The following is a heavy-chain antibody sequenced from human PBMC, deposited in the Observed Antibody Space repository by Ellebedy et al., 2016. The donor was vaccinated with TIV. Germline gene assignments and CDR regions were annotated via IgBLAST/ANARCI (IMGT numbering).Heavy chain of an antibody. J-gene: IGHJ4*02. V-gene: IGHV5-10-1*01. CDR3: ARWWSKRGGDNNGVY. CDR2: IDPSDPSGSYT. CDR1: GSSFIHYW. D-gene: IGHD2-15*01. Sequence: GESLKISXKGSGSSFIHYWISWVRQMPGKGLEWMGRIDPSDPSGSYTNYSPSSQGHVTISVDKSISTAYLEWSSLKASDTAMYYCARWWSKRGGDNNGVYWGQGTLVTVSS.